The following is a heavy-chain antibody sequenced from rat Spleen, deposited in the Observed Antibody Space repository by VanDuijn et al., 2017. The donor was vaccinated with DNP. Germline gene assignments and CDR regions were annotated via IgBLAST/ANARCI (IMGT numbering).Heavy chain of an antibody. CDR3: GRQATMAALDV. J-gene: IGHJ4*01. CDR1: GFTFSDCY. Sequence: EVQLVESGGGLVQPGRSLRLSCAASGFTFSDCYMAWVRQAPTKGLEWVAYISYNGDITYYGDSVKGRFTLSRDNAKDILYLQMNSLRSEDTATYYCGRQATMAALDVWGQGTSVTVSS. V-gene: IGHV5-22*01. D-gene: IGHD1-2*01. CDR2: ISYNGDIT.